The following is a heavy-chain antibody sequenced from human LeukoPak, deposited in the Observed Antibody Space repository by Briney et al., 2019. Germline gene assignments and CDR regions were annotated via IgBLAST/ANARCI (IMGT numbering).Heavy chain of an antibody. CDR1: GDSIKAYY. CDR2: FHVSGTT. V-gene: IGHV4-4*07. CDR3: ARVSSHYDSFEM. D-gene: IGHD5/OR15-5a*01. J-gene: IGHJ3*02. Sequence: SETLSLTCTVFGDSIKAYYWSWIRQPAGKGLEWIGRFHVSGTTNYNPSLKSRVTLSIDTSKNQFSLKLSSVTVADMAIYYCARVSSHYDSFEMWGPGTMVTVSS.